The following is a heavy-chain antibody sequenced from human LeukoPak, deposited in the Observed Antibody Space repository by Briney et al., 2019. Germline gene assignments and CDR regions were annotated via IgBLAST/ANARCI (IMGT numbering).Heavy chain of an antibody. Sequence: SETLSLTCAVYGGSFSGYYWGWLRQPPGKGLDWIGSLYYSGTTYYNPSLESRVTISVDTSKNQFSLKLSSVTAADTAVYYCVRVRHPTGGPWVVGQTAYFQQWSQGTLVTVSS. D-gene: IGHD2-2*01. CDR3: VRVRHPTGGPWVVGQTAYFQQ. CDR1: GGSFSGYY. CDR2: LYYSGTT. V-gene: IGHV4-34*01. J-gene: IGHJ1*01.